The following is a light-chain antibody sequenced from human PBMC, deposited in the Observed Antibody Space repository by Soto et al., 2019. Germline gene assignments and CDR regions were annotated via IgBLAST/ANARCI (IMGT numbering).Light chain of an antibody. CDR1: QVIRND. V-gene: IGKV1-17*01. CDR3: QQYNSYSPWT. J-gene: IGKJ1*01. CDR2: DAS. Sequence: DIHMTQSPSPLSSSLGDRVSIPFLAIQVIRNDLGWYQQKPGKAPKLLIYDASALPRGVPSRFSGSGSGTKFTLTIASLQPDDFATYYCQQYNSYSPWTFGQGTKVDI.